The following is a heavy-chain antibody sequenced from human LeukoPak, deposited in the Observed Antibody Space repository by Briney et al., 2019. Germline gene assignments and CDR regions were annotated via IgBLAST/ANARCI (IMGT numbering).Heavy chain of an antibody. V-gene: IGHV4-59*12. CDR2: IYNSGST. CDR1: GGSISGYY. CDR3: AAIGDYGDYGIDY. J-gene: IGHJ4*02. D-gene: IGHD4-17*01. Sequence: PSETLSLTCTVSGGSISGYYWSWIRQPPGKGLQWIGWIYNSGSTNYNPSLKSRVTMSVDTSKNQFSLKLSSVTAADTAVYYCAAIGDYGDYGIDYWGQGTLVTVSS.